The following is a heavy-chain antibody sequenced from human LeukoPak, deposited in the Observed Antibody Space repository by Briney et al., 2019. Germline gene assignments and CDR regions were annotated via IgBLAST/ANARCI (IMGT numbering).Heavy chain of an antibody. D-gene: IGHD3-10*01. J-gene: IGHJ6*03. CDR1: GFTFSSYG. V-gene: IGHV3-30*18. Sequence: PGRSLRLSCAASGFTFSSYGMHWVRQAPGKGLEWVAVISYDGSNKYYADSVKGRFTISRDNSKNTLYLQMNSLRAEDTAVYYCAKDRISLWFGELFYYYYYMDVWGKGTTVTVSS. CDR2: ISYDGSNK. CDR3: AKDRISLWFGELFYYYYYMDV.